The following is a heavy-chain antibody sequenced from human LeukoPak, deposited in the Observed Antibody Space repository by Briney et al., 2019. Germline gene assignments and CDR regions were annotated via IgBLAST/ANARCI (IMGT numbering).Heavy chain of an antibody. V-gene: IGHV1-18*01. Sequence: VASVKVSCKASGYTFTSYGISWVRQAPGQGLEWMGWISAYNGNTNYAQKLQGRVTMTTDTSTSTAYMELRSLRSDDTAVYYCARDEGRNWNYGPNYFDYWGQGTLVTVSS. D-gene: IGHD1-7*01. CDR1: GYTFTSYG. CDR3: ARDEGRNWNYGPNYFDY. CDR2: ISAYNGNT. J-gene: IGHJ4*02.